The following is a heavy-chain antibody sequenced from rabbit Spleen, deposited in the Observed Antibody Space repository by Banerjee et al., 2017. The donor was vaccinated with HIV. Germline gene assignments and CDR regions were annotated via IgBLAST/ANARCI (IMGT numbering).Heavy chain of an antibody. CDR3: ARDSGSSFSSYGMDL. Sequence: QSLEESGGDLVKPGASLTLTCIASGVSFSGDSYMCWVRQAPGKGLEWIACIDTGSSGFTYFASWAKGRFTISKTSSTTVTLQVTRLTAADTATYFCARDSGSSFSSYGMDLWGPGTLVTVS. CDR2: IDTGSSGFT. V-gene: IGHV1S40*01. CDR1: GVSFSGDSY. J-gene: IGHJ6*01. D-gene: IGHD8-1*01.